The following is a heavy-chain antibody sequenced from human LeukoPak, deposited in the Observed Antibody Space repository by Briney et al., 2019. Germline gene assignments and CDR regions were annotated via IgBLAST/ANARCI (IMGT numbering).Heavy chain of an antibody. CDR1: GIAFSTYA. Sequence: GGSLRLSCAASGIAFSTYAMTWVRQTPGKGLEWVSAITSSGGATYYANFVKGRFTISRDNSKNTLYLQMNGLRAEDTAVYYCAKSVEPVVTYHYYFMDVWGKGTTVTVSS. CDR2: ITSSGGAT. D-gene: IGHD4-23*01. V-gene: IGHV3-23*01. J-gene: IGHJ6*03. CDR3: AKSVEPVVTYHYYFMDV.